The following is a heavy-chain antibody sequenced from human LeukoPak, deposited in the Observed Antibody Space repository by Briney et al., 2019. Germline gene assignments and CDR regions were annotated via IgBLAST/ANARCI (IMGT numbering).Heavy chain of an antibody. J-gene: IGHJ3*02. D-gene: IGHD4-17*01. CDR2: INPNSGGT. Sequence: ASVKVSCKASGYTFTGYYMHWVRQAPGQGLEWMGWINPNSGGTNYAQKFQGRVTMTRDTSISTAYMELSRLRSGDTAVYYCARVTDYGNDAFDIWGQGTMVTVSS. CDR3: ARVTDYGNDAFDI. CDR1: GYTFTGYY. V-gene: IGHV1-2*02.